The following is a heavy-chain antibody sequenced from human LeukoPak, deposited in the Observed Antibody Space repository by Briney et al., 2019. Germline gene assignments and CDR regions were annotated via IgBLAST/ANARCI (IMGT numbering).Heavy chain of an antibody. Sequence: PGGSLRLSCAASGFTFSSYAMHWVRQAPGKGLEWVAVISYDGSNKYYADSVKGRFTISRDNSKNTLYLQMNSLRAEDTAVYYCARDQGYGDLERGDNWFDPWGQGTLVTVSS. CDR1: GFTFSSYA. CDR2: ISYDGSNK. D-gene: IGHD4-17*01. CDR3: ARDQGYGDLERGDNWFDP. J-gene: IGHJ5*02. V-gene: IGHV3-30-3*01.